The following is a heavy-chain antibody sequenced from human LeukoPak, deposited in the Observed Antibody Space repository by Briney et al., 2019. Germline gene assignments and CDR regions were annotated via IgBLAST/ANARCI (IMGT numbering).Heavy chain of an antibody. CDR3: ARHCSSTSCYLHDAFDI. Sequence: SETLSLTCTVSGGSISSSSYYWGWIRQPPGKGLEWIGSIYYSGSTYYNPSLKSRVTISVDTSKNQFSLKLSSVTAADTAVYYCARHCSSTSCYLHDAFDIWGQGTMVTVSS. CDR2: IYYSGST. V-gene: IGHV4-39*01. CDR1: GGSISSSSYY. D-gene: IGHD2-2*01. J-gene: IGHJ3*02.